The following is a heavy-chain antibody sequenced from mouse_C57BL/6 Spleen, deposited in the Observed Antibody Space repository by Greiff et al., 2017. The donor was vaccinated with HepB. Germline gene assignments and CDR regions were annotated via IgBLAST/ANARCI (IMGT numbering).Heavy chain of an antibody. J-gene: IGHJ4*01. D-gene: IGHD4-1*01. CDR3: ARHERIGNAMDY. V-gene: IGHV5-6*01. CDR2: ISSGGSYT. CDR1: GFTFSSYG. Sequence: EVMLVESGGDLVKPGGSLKLSCAASGFTFSSYGMSWVRQTPDKRLEWVATISSGGSYTYYPDSVKGRFTISRDNAKNTLYLQMSSLKSEDTAMYYCARHERIGNAMDYWGQGTSVTVSS.